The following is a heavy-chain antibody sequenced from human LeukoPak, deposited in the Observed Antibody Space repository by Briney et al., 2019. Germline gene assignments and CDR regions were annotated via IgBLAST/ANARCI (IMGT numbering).Heavy chain of an antibody. V-gene: IGHV4-34*01. D-gene: IGHD3-10*01. CDR2: INHSGST. Sequence: SETLSLTCAVYGGSFSGYYWSWIRQPPGRGLEWIGEINHSGSTSYNPSLKSRVTISVDTSKNQFSLKLSSVTAPDTAVYYCARDQGTGSGRYYYYYMDVWGKGTTVTISS. J-gene: IGHJ6*03. CDR1: GGSFSGYY. CDR3: ARDQGTGSGRYYYYYMDV.